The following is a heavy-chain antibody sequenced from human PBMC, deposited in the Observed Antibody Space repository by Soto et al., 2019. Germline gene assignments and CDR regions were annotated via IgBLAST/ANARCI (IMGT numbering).Heavy chain of an antibody. D-gene: IGHD2-15*01. CDR3: ARRIWDPAVVAVATRGAFDV. CDR2: ISSSGTTI. CDR1: GFTFRDYE. V-gene: IGHV3-48*03. J-gene: IGHJ3*01. Sequence: EVQLVESGGGLVQPGGSLRLSCAASGFTFRDYEMHWVRQAPGKGLQWVSYISSSGTTIYYSESVKGRFTISRDTAKNSLYLQLSGLRVDDTAVYYCARRIWDPAVVAVATRGAFDVWGQGTMVSVSS.